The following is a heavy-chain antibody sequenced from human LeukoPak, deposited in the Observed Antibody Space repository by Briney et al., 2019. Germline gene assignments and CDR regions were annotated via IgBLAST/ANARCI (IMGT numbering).Heavy chain of an antibody. J-gene: IGHJ6*04. CDR3: ARAWGDYYGMDV. CDR1: GGSISSGDYY. CDR2: IYYSGST. V-gene: IGHV4-30-4*01. Sequence: SETLSLTCTVSGGSISSGDYYWSWIRQPPGKGLEWIGYIYYSGSTYYNPSLKSRVTISVDTSKNQFSLKLRSVTAADTAVYYCARAWGDYYGMDVWGKGTTVTVSS. D-gene: IGHD1-26*01.